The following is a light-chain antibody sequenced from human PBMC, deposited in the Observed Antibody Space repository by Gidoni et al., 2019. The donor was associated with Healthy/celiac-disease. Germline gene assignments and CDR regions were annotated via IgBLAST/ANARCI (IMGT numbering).Light chain of an antibody. CDR1: QSISSY. V-gene: IGKV1-39*01. Sequence: DIKMTQSPSSLSASVGDRVTITCRASQSISSYLNWYQQKPVKAPKLLIYAASSLQSGVPSRFSGSGPGTDFTLPISSLQPEDFATYYCQQSYSTPLTFGGGTKVEIK. CDR2: AAS. J-gene: IGKJ4*01. CDR3: QQSYSTPLT.